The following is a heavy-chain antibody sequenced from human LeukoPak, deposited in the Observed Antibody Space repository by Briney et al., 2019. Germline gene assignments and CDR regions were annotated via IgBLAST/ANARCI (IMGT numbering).Heavy chain of an antibody. Sequence: GASVKVSCKASGYTFSSYDINWVRQVTGQGLEWMGWMNPNSGNTGYAQKFQGRVTITRNTSISTSYMELSSLRSEDTAVYYCARGYNYYYYYYMDVWGKGTTVTVSS. CDR3: ARGYNYYYYYYMDV. J-gene: IGHJ6*03. CDR1: GYTFSSYD. V-gene: IGHV1-8*03. D-gene: IGHD1-14*01. CDR2: MNPNSGNT.